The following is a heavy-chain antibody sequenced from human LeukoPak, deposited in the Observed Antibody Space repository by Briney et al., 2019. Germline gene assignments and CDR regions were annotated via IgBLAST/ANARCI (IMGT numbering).Heavy chain of an antibody. V-gene: IGHV4-34*01. CDR1: GGSFSGYY. Sequence: SETLSLTCAVYGGSFSGYYWSWIRQPPGKGLEWIGEINHSGSTNYNPSLKSRVTISVDTSKNQFSLKLSSVTAADTAVYYCARGYYYDSSGYYSNYYYYYGMDVWGQGTTVTVSS. CDR2: INHSGST. D-gene: IGHD3-22*01. CDR3: ARGYYYDSSGYYSNYYYYYGMDV. J-gene: IGHJ6*02.